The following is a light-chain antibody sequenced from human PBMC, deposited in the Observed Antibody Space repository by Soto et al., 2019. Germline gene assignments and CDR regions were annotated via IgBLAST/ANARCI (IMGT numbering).Light chain of an antibody. CDR1: SSDVGGFNS. V-gene: IGLV2-14*03. CDR3: SSYTSTMTNV. J-gene: IGLJ1*01. CDR2: DVV. Sequence: QSALTQPASVSGSPGQSITISCTGTSSDVGGFNSVSWYQLRPGTAPKLILYDVVDRPSGVSYRFSGSKSGNTASLTISGLQADDEADYCCSSYTSTMTNVFGSGTKLNVL.